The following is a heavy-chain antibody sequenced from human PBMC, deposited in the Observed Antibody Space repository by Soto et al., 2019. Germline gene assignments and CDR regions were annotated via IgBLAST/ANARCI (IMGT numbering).Heavy chain of an antibody. CDR3: ARHGYNYGGGYFDY. Sequence: GGSLRLSCAASGGPVSSNYMSWVRQAPGKGLEWVSVIYSGGSTYYADSVKGRFTISRDNSKNTLYLQMNSLRAEDTAVYYCARHGYNYGGGYFDYWGQGTLVTVSS. D-gene: IGHD5-18*01. CDR1: GGPVSSNY. V-gene: IGHV3-66*04. J-gene: IGHJ4*02. CDR2: IYSGGST.